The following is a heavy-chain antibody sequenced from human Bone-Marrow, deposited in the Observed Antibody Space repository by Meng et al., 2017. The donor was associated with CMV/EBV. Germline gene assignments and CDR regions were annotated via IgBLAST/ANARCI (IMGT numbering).Heavy chain of an antibody. Sequence: SVKVSCKASGYTFTSYYMHWVRQAPGQGLEWMGGIIPILGIANYAQKFQGRVTITADKSTSTAYMELSSLRSEDTAVYYCARQGPPRTVPPFGMDVWGQGTMVTVSS. CDR1: GYTFTSYY. D-gene: IGHD2-2*01. V-gene: IGHV1-69*10. CDR3: ARQGPPRTVPPFGMDV. J-gene: IGHJ6*02. CDR2: IIPILGIA.